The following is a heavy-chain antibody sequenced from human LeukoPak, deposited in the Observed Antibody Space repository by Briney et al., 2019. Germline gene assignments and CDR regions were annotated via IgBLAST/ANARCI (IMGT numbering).Heavy chain of an antibody. D-gene: IGHD3/OR15-3a*01. Sequence: ASVKVSCKASGYTFTGYHMHWVRQVPGQGLEWVGWINPNSGGTNYAQKFQGRVTMTRDTSISTGYMALSRLRSDDTAVYYCAVGGTGYNTFDYWSQGTLVTVSS. J-gene: IGHJ4*02. CDR2: INPNSGGT. CDR1: GYTFTGYH. V-gene: IGHV1-2*02. CDR3: AVGGTGYNTFDY.